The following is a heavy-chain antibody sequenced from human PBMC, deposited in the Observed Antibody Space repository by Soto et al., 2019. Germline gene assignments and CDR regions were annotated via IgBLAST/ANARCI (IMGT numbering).Heavy chain of an antibody. CDR2: ISSSGSTI. CDR1: GFTFSDYY. V-gene: IGHV3-11*01. Sequence: QVQLVESGGGLVKPGGSLRLSCAASGFTFSDYYMSWIRQAPGKGLERVSYISSSGSTIYYAESVEGRFTISRDNAKNSLYLQMTSLRAEDTAVYYCARDPRGYSGYDWANWFDPWGQGTLVTVSS. D-gene: IGHD5-12*01. CDR3: ARDPRGYSGYDWANWFDP. J-gene: IGHJ5*02.